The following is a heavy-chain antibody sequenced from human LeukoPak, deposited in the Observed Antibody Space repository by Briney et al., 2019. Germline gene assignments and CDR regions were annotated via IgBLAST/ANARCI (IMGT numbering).Heavy chain of an antibody. Sequence: GESLKISCKGSGYSFTSYWIGWVRQMPGKGLEWMGIIYPDDSDTRYSPSFQGQVTISADKSISTAYLQGSSLKASDTAREYXXRRSXXXYXMDVWGQGTTVTVSS. CDR3: XRRSXXXYXMDV. CDR2: IYPDDSDT. J-gene: IGHJ6*02. CDR1: GYSFTSYW. V-gene: IGHV5-51*01.